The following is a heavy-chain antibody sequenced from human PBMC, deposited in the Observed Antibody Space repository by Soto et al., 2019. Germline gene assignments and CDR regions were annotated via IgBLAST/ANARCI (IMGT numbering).Heavy chain of an antibody. CDR1: GYTFTSYG. J-gene: IGHJ6*02. CDR3: ARGLIRYFDWLSALYGMDV. D-gene: IGHD3-9*01. Sequence: QVPLVQSGAEVKKPGASVKVSCKASGYTFTSYGISWVRQAPGQGLEWMGWISAYNGNTNYAQKLQGRVTMTTDTSTSTAYMELRSLRSDDTAVYYCARGLIRYFDWLSALYGMDVWGQGTTVTVSS. V-gene: IGHV1-18*04. CDR2: ISAYNGNT.